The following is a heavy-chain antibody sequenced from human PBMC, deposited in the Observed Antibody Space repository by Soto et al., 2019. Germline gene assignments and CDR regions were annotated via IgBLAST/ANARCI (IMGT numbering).Heavy chain of an antibody. CDR1: GFTFSSSA. CDR3: AAFDPGPMGFDP. Sequence: SVKVSCKASGFTFSSSAVQWVRQARGQRLEWIGKIVVGSGNTNYAQKFQERVTIIRDMSTSTAYMELSSLRSEDTAFYYCAAFDPGPMGFDPWGQGTLVTVSS. J-gene: IGHJ5*02. CDR2: IVVGSGNT. D-gene: IGHD3-9*01. V-gene: IGHV1-58*01.